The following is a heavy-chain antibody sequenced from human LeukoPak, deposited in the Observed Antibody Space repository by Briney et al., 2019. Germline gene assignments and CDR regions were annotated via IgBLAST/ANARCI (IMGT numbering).Heavy chain of an antibody. CDR1: GGSFSGYY. Sequence: SETLSLTCAVYGGSFSGYYWSWIRQPPGKGLEWIGEINHSGSTNYNPSLKSRVTISVDTSKNQFSLKLSSVTAADTAVYYCAGGGIAVAVDYWGQGTLVTVSS. D-gene: IGHD6-19*01. J-gene: IGHJ4*02. CDR2: INHSGST. CDR3: AGGGIAVAVDY. V-gene: IGHV4-34*01.